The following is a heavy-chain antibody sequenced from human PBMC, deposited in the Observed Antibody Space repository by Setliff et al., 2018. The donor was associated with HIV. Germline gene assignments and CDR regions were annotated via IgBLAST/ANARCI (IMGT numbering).Heavy chain of an antibody. D-gene: IGHD4-17*01. Sequence: PLETLSLTCSVSGVSISNYYWSWIRQPPGKGLEWIGFIYSSGSTNYNPSLKSRVTISVDTSKNQFSLKLNSVTAADTAVYYCARNVGGLRSAVNWFDPWGQGALVTVSS. CDR3: ARNVGGLRSAVNWFDP. CDR1: GVSISNYY. J-gene: IGHJ5*02. CDR2: IYSSGST. V-gene: IGHV4-59*08.